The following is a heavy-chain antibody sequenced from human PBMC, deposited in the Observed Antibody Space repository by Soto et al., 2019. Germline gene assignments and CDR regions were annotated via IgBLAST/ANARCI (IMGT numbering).Heavy chain of an antibody. Sequence: QVQLQESGPGLVKPSQTLSLTCSVSGGSINSGDYYWSWIRQHAGQGLEWIGYIYYSGTTYYNPSLKSRLTISIDTSKNPFTLQMSPVTAADTAVYYSARVRGHGIDIRGQGTLVTVSS. J-gene: IGHJ3*02. V-gene: IGHV4-31*03. CDR1: GGSINSGDYY. CDR3: ARVRGHGIDI. CDR2: IYYSGTT. D-gene: IGHD2-15*01.